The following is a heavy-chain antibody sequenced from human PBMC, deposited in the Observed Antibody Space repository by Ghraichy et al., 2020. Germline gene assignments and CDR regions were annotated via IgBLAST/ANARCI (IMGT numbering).Heavy chain of an antibody. J-gene: IGHJ4*02. D-gene: IGHD6-13*01. CDR3: ARDTTGLAANFDY. V-gene: IGHV4-59*01. Sequence: ESLNISCSVFGGSISNYYWSWIRQPPGKGLEWIAYIYYTGSTNYNPSLKSRVTLSLDTSKNPFSLKLNSVTAADTAVYYCARDTTGLAANFDYWGRGLLVTVSS. CDR2: IYYTGST. CDR1: GGSISNYY.